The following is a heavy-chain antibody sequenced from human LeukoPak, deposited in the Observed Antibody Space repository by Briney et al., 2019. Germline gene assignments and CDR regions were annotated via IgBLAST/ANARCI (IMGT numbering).Heavy chain of an antibody. Sequence: PGGSLRLSCAASGFTFSRYSMNWVRQAPGKGLEWVSSISSSSSYIYYADSVKGRFTISRDNAKNSLYLQMNSLRAEDTAVYYCAALHTLDFDYWGQGTLVTVSS. CDR2: ISSSSSYI. J-gene: IGHJ4*02. CDR3: AALHTLDFDY. V-gene: IGHV3-21*01. D-gene: IGHD5-18*01. CDR1: GFTFSRYS.